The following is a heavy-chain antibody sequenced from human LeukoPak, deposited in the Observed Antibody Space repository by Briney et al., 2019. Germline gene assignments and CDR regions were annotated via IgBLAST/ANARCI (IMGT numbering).Heavy chain of an antibody. Sequence: PGGSLGLSCAASGFTFSSYWIHWVRQAPGQGLIWVSRVNPDGRTTTYADSVKGRFTISRDNSKNTLYLQMNSLRAEDTAVYYCARSAYYGSNGYYFDYWGQGTLVTVSS. D-gene: IGHD3-22*01. J-gene: IGHJ4*02. CDR2: VNPDGRTT. V-gene: IGHV3-74*01. CDR3: ARSAYYGSNGYYFDY. CDR1: GFTFSSYW.